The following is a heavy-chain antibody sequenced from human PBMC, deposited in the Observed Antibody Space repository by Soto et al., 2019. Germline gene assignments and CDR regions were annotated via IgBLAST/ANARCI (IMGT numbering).Heavy chain of an antibody. D-gene: IGHD4-17*01. CDR2: IYYSGST. CDR1: GGSISSGGYY. V-gene: IGHV4-31*03. J-gene: IGHJ6*03. Sequence: QVQLQESGPGLVKPSQTLSLTCTVSGGSISSGGYYWSWIRQHPGKGLEWIGYIYYSGSTYYNPSLKSRVTISVDTSKNQFSLKLSSVTAADTAVYYCARGDYGDYVYYYYCMDVWGKGTTVTVSS. CDR3: ARGDYGDYVYYYYCMDV.